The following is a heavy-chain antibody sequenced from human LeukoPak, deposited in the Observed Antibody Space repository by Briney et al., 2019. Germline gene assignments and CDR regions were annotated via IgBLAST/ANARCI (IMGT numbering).Heavy chain of an antibody. V-gene: IGHV4-38-2*01. CDR2: IYRSGST. Sequence: SETLSLTCAVSGYSISSGYYWGWIRQPPGKGLEWIGSIYRSGSTYYNPSLKSRVTISVDTSKNQFSLKLSSVTAADTAVYYCARQLLVPVAMAFRGEFDYWGQGTLVTVS. CDR3: ARQLLVPVAMAFRGEFDY. J-gene: IGHJ4*02. CDR1: GYSISSGYY. D-gene: IGHD2-2*01.